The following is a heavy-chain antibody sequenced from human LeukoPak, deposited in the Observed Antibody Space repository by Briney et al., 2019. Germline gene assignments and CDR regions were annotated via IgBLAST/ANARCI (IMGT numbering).Heavy chain of an antibody. J-gene: IGHJ6*03. CDR3: AREVTPGGGSRFYCYYYYMDV. CDR2: ISSSGSTI. D-gene: IGHD2-15*01. V-gene: IGHV3-11*04. CDR1: GFTFSDYY. Sequence: GGSLRLSCAASGFTFSDYYMSWIRQAPGKGLEWVSYISSSGSTIYYADSVKGRFTISRDNAKNSLYLQMNSLRAEDTAVYYCAREVTPGGGSRFYCYYYYMDVWGKGTTVTVSS.